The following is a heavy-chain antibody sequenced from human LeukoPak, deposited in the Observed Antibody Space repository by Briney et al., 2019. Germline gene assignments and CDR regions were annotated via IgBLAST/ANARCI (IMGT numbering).Heavy chain of an antibody. CDR2: FYSGSM. D-gene: IGHD1-7*01. CDR1: GGSISSGSYY. Sequence: PSQTLSLTCTVSGGSISSGSYYWNWIRQPAGKGLEWIGRFYSGSMDYNPSLKSRVTISVDTSKNQFSLRLSSVTAADTAVYYCARDNRITGTLFDPWGQGTLVTVSS. CDR3: ARDNRITGTLFDP. J-gene: IGHJ5*02. V-gene: IGHV4-61*02.